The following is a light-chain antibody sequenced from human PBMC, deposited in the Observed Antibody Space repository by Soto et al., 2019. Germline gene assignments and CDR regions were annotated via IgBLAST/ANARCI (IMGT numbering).Light chain of an antibody. CDR2: DVI. J-gene: IGLJ1*01. V-gene: IGLV2-14*01. CDR3: RSYTSSSTLGYV. CDR1: SSDVGGYNY. Sequence: QSALTQPASVSGSPGQSITISCTGTSSDVGGYNYVSWFQQHPGKAPKLIIYDVINRPSGVSNRFSGSKSGNTASLTISGLQAEDEADYYCRSYTSSSTLGYVFGTGTKLTVL.